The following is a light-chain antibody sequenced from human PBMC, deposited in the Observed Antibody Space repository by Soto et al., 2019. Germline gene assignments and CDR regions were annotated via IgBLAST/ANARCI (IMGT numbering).Light chain of an antibody. V-gene: IGKV1-13*02. CDR2: DGS. Sequence: AIQLTQSPSSLSASVGDRVTITCRASQGIRSALGWYQQKPGKVPKLLIYDGSNLQSGVPSRFSGSGSGTEFTLTISSLQPDDFATYHCQQYNSHWTFGQGTKVDIK. J-gene: IGKJ1*01. CDR3: QQYNSHWT. CDR1: QGIRSA.